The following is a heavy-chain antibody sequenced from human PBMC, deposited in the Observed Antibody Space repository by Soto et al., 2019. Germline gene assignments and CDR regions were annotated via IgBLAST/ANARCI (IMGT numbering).Heavy chain of an antibody. Sequence: QVQLQQWGAGLLKPSETLSRTCAVYGGSFSGYYWSWIRQPPGKGLEWIGEINHSGSTNYNPSLKSRVTISVDTSKNQFSLKLSSVTAADTAVYYCARKFVVITTREGALFDYRGQGTLVTVSS. V-gene: IGHV4-34*01. CDR3: ARKFVVITTREGALFDY. D-gene: IGHD3-22*01. CDR1: GGSFSGYY. J-gene: IGHJ4*02. CDR2: INHSGST.